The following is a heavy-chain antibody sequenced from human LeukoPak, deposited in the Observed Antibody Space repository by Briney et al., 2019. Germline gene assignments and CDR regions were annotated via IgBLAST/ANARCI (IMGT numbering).Heavy chain of an antibody. CDR2: ISSSGSSI. D-gene: IGHD5-12*01. CDR3: ARGGYERSLSN. V-gene: IGHV3-48*03. J-gene: IGHJ4*02. Sequence: GGSLRLSCAASGFTFSNFAMSWVRQAPGKGLEWVSVISSSGSSIYYADSVMGRFTISRDNAKNSLYLQMNSLRAEDTAVYYCARGGYERSLSNWGQGTLVTVSS. CDR1: GFTFSNFA.